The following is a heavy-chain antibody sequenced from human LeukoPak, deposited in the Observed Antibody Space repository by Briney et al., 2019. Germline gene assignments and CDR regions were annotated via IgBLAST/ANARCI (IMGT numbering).Heavy chain of an antibody. CDR3: AREVTMIVVGGAFDI. Sequence: GGSLRLSCAASGFTFSSYAMHWVRQAPGKGLEWVAVISYDGSNKYYADSVKGRFTISRDNSKNTLYLQMNSLRAEDTAVYYCAREVTMIVVGGAFDIWGQGTMVTVSS. CDR1: GFTFSSYA. V-gene: IGHV3-30-3*01. J-gene: IGHJ3*02. D-gene: IGHD3-22*01. CDR2: ISYDGSNK.